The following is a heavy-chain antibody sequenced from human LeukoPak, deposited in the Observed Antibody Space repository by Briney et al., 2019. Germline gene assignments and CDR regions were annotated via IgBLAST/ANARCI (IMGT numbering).Heavy chain of an antibody. J-gene: IGHJ4*02. Sequence: ASVKVSCKASVYTFTRYDINWVRQDTGEGVEWMGGMSRNSGSTGYAEKLQGRVTITRNNSISTAYMEMSSLRSEDTAVYYCARSGVWYGKMDYGGQGTRVLVS. CDR2: MSRNSGST. D-gene: IGHD6-13*01. V-gene: IGHV1-8*01. CDR3: ARSGVWYGKMDY. CDR1: VYTFTRYD.